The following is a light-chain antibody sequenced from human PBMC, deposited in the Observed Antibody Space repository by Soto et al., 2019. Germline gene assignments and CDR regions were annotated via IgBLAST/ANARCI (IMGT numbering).Light chain of an antibody. CDR3: QQSYSSTWT. V-gene: IGKV1-39*01. CDR2: ATS. CDR1: QSIDNY. J-gene: IGKJ1*01. Sequence: DIQMTQSPSSLSASIGDRVTITCRAGQSIDNYLNWYQQKPGKAPNLLIYATSSLKSGVPSRFSGSGSGTEFTLTISSLQREDFAIDYGQQSYSSTWTFGQGTKGEIK.